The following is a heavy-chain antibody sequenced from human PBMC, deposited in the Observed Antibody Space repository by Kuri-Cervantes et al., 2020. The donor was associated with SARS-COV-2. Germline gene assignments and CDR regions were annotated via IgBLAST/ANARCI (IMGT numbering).Heavy chain of an antibody. CDR1: GGSISSSSYY. D-gene: IGHD3-16*02. Sequence: GSLRLSCTVSGGSISSSSYYWGWIRQPPGKGLEWIGSIYYSGSTYYNPSLKSRVTISVDTSKNQFSLKLSSVTAADTAVYYCASRLRLGELSLMLDYWGQGTLVTVSS. CDR2: IYYSGST. J-gene: IGHJ4*02. V-gene: IGHV4-39*01. CDR3: ASRLRLGELSLMLDY.